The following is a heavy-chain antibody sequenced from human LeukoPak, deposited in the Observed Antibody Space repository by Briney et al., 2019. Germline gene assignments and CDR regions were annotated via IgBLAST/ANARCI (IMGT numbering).Heavy chain of an antibody. D-gene: IGHD6-19*01. J-gene: IGHJ4*02. CDR3: ARGGQWLVL. V-gene: IGHV4-59*01. CDR2: IYHSGST. Sequence: SEALSLTCTVSGGSISSYYWSWIRQPPGKGLEWIGYIYHSGSTNYNPSLKSRVTISVDTSKNQFSLKLSSVTAADTAVYYCARGGQWLVLWGQGTLVTVSS. CDR1: GGSISSYY.